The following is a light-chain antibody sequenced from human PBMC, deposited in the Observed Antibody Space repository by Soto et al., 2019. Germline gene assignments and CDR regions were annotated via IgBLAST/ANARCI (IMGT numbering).Light chain of an antibody. CDR1: QGINSY. Sequence: DIQLTQSPSLLSASVGDRVTITCRASQGINSYLAWYQQKPGKTPKLLVYAASTLQSGVPSRFSGSGSGTEFTLTISSLQPEDFTTYYCQQLNGYPITFGPGTKVDI. CDR3: QQLNGYPIT. J-gene: IGKJ3*01. CDR2: AAS. V-gene: IGKV1-9*01.